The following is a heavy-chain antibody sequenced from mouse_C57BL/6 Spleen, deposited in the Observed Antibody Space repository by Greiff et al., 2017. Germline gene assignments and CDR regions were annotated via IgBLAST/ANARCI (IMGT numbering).Heavy chain of an antibody. J-gene: IGHJ4*01. CDR3: ARGWLRDAMDY. Sequence: QVHVKQPGAELVRPGSSVKLSCKASGYTFTSYWMDWVKQRPGQGLEWIGNIYPSDSETHYNQKFKDKATLTVDKSSSTAYMQLSSLTSEDSAVYYCARGWLRDAMDYWGQGTSVTVAS. CDR2: IYPSDSET. CDR1: GYTFTSYW. D-gene: IGHD2-2*01. V-gene: IGHV1-61*01.